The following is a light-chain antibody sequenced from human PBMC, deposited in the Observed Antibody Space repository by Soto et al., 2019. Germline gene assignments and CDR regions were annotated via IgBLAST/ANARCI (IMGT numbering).Light chain of an antibody. CDR1: QSITGW. Sequence: DIQMTQSPSTLSASVGDRVTITCRASQSITGWLAWYQQKPGKAPNLLIHKASHLESGVPSRFSGSGSGTEFTLTISSLQPGDFATYYCQHYNTYPWTFGQGTKVDNK. V-gene: IGKV1-5*03. J-gene: IGKJ1*01. CDR2: KAS. CDR3: QHYNTYPWT.